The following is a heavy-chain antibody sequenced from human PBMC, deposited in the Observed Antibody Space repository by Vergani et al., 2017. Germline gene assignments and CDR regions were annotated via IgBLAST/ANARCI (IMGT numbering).Heavy chain of an antibody. CDR2: ISGSGGST. J-gene: IGHJ4*02. CDR1: GFTFSSYA. V-gene: IGHV3-23*04. CDR3: AKETIFGVVSINYYFDY. Sequence: VQLVESGGGVVQPGRSLRLSCAASGFTFSSYAMSWVRQAPGKGLEWGSAISGSGGSTYYPDPVKGRFTIARDNSKNTLYLQMNSLRAEDTAVYYCAKETIFGVVSINYYFDYWGQGTLVTVSS. D-gene: IGHD3-3*01.